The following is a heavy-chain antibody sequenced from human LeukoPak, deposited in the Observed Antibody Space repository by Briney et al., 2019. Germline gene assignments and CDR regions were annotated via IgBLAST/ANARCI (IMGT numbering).Heavy chain of an antibody. Sequence: SETLSLTCTVSGGSISSGGYYWSWIRQHPGTGLEWIGYIYYSGSTYYNPSLKSRVTISVDTSKNQFSLKLSSVTAADTAVYYCARILQSGRGYYFDYWGQGTLVTVSS. CDR3: ARILQSGRGYYFDY. V-gene: IGHV4-31*03. CDR1: GGSISSGGYY. D-gene: IGHD4-11*01. J-gene: IGHJ4*02. CDR2: IYYSGST.